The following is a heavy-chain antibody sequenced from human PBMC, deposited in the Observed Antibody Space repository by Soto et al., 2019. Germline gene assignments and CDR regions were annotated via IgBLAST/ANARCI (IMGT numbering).Heavy chain of an antibody. D-gene: IGHD2-8*01. J-gene: IGHJ6*02. V-gene: IGHV3-23*01. Sequence: GGSLRLSCAASGFTFSSYAMSWVRQAPGKGLEWVSAISGSGGSTYYADSVKGQFTISRDNSKNTLYLQMNSLRAEDTAVYYCARGYCTNGVCLYYYYYGMDVWGQVTTVTVSS. CDR1: GFTFSSYA. CDR2: ISGSGGST. CDR3: ARGYCTNGVCLYYYYYGMDV.